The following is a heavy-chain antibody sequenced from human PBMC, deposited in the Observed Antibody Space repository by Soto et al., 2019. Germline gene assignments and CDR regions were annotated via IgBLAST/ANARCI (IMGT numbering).Heavy chain of an antibody. CDR1: GFTFSSYA. CDR3: AKSRVFIGAIVTLLDS. D-gene: IGHD3-16*02. J-gene: IGHJ4*02. V-gene: IGHV3-23*01. CDR2: ISNNGDTA. Sequence: EVQLLESGGGLVQPGGSLTLSCATSGFTFSSYAMVWVRQAAEKGLEWVASISNNGDTAYYADSVKGRFTISRGNSENTPYLQMNGLRADDTASYFCAKSRVFIGAIVTLLDSWGQGTQVTVSS.